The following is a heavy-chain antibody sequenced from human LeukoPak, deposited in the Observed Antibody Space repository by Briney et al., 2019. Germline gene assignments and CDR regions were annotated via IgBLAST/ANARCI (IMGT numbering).Heavy chain of an antibody. J-gene: IGHJ4*02. D-gene: IGHD2-21*01. V-gene: IGHV3-30*18. Sequence: GGSLRLSCAASGFTFSSYGMHWVRQAPGKGLEWVAIISYDGSNKYYTDSVRGRFTISRDNSKSTLYLQMNSLRAEDTAVYYCAKGPGENYFVGGHFDYWGQGTLVTVSS. CDR2: ISYDGSNK. CDR3: AKGPGENYFVGGHFDY. CDR1: GFTFSSYG.